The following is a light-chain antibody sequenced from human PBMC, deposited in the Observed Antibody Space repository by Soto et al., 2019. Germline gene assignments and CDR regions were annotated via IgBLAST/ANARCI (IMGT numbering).Light chain of an antibody. CDR3: SSHTSSSTGV. V-gene: IGLV2-14*01. Sequence: QSALTQPASVSGSPGQSITISCTGTSSDIGGYNFVSWYQQHPGKAPKLMVFEVSNRPSGVSNRFSGSKSGNTASLTISGLQAEDEADYYCSSHTSSSTGVFGQGTTVTV. J-gene: IGLJ3*02. CDR1: SSDIGGYNF. CDR2: EVS.